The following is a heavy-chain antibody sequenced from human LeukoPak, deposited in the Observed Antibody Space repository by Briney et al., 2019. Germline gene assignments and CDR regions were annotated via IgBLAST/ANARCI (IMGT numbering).Heavy chain of an antibody. CDR3: ARRGYFDSNYYYYYYYMDV. V-gene: IGHV5-51*01. J-gene: IGHJ6*03. CDR1: GYSFTNYW. Sequence: VESLKISCKDSGYSFTNYWIAWVRQMPGKGLEWMGIIYPGDSDTRYSPSFQGQVTISADKSISTAYLQWSSLKASDTAMYYCARRGYFDSNYYYYYYYMDVWGKGTTVTVSS. CDR2: IYPGDSDT. D-gene: IGHD3-9*01.